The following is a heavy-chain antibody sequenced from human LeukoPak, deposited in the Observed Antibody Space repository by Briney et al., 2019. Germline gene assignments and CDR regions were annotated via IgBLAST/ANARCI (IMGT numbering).Heavy chain of an antibody. CDR1: GGSISSYY. D-gene: IGHD3-16*02. Sequence: SETLSLTCTVSGGSISSYYWSWIRQPPGKGLEWIGYISYSGSTNSNPSLKSRVTISVDTSKNQFSLKLSSVTAADTAVYYCAKYVWGSYPTFEDYWGQGTLVTVSS. J-gene: IGHJ4*02. CDR3: AKYVWGSYPTFEDY. V-gene: IGHV4-59*01. CDR2: ISYSGST.